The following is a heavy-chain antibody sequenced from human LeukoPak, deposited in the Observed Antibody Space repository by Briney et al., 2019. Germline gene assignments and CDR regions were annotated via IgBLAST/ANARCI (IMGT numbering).Heavy chain of an antibody. V-gene: IGHV3-53*04. J-gene: IGHJ4*02. CDR3: ARFDTVMGYYFDL. CDR1: GPTVSTAC. Sequence: GSLRLSCAASGPTVSTACMTSVRQAPGKGLEWVSTIYSGGTTYYADSVMGRFTISRHNSRNTLYLQMNSLSAEDTAEYYCARFDTVMGYYFDLWGQGTLVTVSS. D-gene: IGHD5-18*01. CDR2: IYSGGTT.